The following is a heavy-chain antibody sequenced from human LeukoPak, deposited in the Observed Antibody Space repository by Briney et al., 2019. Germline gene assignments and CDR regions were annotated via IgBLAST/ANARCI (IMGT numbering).Heavy chain of an antibody. J-gene: IGHJ6*03. D-gene: IGHD2-2*01. CDR2: IYTSGST. Sequence: PSETLSLTCAVSDGSISSYYCSWIRQPAGKGLEWIGRIYTSGSTNYNPSLKSRVTISVDTSKNQFSLKLSSVTAADTAVYYCARDRGYCSSTSCYLGYYMDVWGKGTTVTISS. V-gene: IGHV4-4*07. CDR1: DGSISSYY. CDR3: ARDRGYCSSTSCYLGYYMDV.